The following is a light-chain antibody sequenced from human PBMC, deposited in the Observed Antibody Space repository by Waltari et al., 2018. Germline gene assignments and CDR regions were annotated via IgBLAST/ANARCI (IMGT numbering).Light chain of an antibody. V-gene: IGLV2-8*01. CDR3: SSYAGNNNLV. CDR2: EVS. J-gene: IGLJ3*02. Sequence: QSALTQPPSASGSPGQSAPIPCTGTSRDPGGYNYVSWSQQYPGKAPKVMIYEVSKRPSGVPDRFSGSKSDNTASLTVSGVQAEDEADYYCSSYAGNNNLVFGGGTKLTVL. CDR1: SRDPGGYNY.